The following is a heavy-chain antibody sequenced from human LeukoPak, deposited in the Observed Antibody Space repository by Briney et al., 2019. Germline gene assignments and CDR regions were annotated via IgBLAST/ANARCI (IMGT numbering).Heavy chain of an antibody. V-gene: IGHV4-4*07. CDR3: ARDRWVEAGRNGGYYYYYYMDV. CDR2: IYTSGST. Sequence: SETLSLTCTVSGGSISSYYWSWIRQPAGKGLEWIGRIYTSGSTNYNPSLKSRVTMSVDTSKNQFSLKLSSVTAADTAVYYYARDRWVEAGRNGGYYYYYYMDVWGKGTTVTVSS. CDR1: GGSISSYY. D-gene: IGHD2-15*01. J-gene: IGHJ6*03.